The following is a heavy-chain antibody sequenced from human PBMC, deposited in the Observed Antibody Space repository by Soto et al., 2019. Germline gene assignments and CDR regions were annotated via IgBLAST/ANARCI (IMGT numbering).Heavy chain of an antibody. V-gene: IGHV3-33*01. CDR3: ARDQNDSGGYSDS. Sequence: GGSLRICCEASGFPFSSFCIHWVRQSPGKGLEWLAIIWTCGSNEYYADSVKGRFTICRDNSKNTVYLQVTNLRAEDTAVYFCARDQNDSGGYSDSGGQGTLVTVSS. CDR2: IWTCGSNE. D-gene: IGHD2-15*01. J-gene: IGHJ4*02. CDR1: GFPFSSFC.